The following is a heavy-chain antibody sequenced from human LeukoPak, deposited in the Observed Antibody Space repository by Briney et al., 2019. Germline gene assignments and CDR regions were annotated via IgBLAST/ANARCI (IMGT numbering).Heavy chain of an antibody. D-gene: IGHD2-2*01. V-gene: IGHV4-31*03. Sequence: SETLSLTCTVSGGSISSGGYYWSWIRQHPGKGLEWIGYIYYSGSTYYNPSLKSRVTISVDTSKTKFSLKLSSVTAADTDVYYCASFLRSCSSTSCYARVFDYWGQGTLVTVSS. CDR2: IYYSGST. J-gene: IGHJ4*02. CDR1: GGSISSGGYY. CDR3: ASFLRSCSSTSCYARVFDY.